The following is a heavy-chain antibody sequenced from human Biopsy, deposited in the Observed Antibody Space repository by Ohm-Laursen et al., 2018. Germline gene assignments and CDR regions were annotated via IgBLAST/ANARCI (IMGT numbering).Heavy chain of an antibody. CDR3: STFHRGVDVFDI. Sequence: GSLRLSCAASGYTFSRYCMTWVRQPPGKGLEWVATIKEDATLKWYADSVRGRFTVSRDNSKSLLYFQMDSLRAEDTAVYYCSTFHRGVDVFDIWGQGTMVTVSS. CDR2: IKEDATLK. D-gene: IGHD3-10*01. J-gene: IGHJ3*02. V-gene: IGHV3-7*01. CDR1: GYTFSRYC.